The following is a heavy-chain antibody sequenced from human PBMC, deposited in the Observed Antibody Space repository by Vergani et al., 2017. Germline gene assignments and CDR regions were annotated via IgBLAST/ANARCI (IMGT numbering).Heavy chain of an antibody. CDR1: GYTFTSYG. CDR3: ARDIPIRFLGWLLQMAGDYYGMDV. D-gene: IGHD3-3*01. J-gene: IGHJ6*02. Sequence: QVQLVQSGAEVKKPGASVKVSCKASGYTFTSYGISWVRQAPGQGLEWMGWISAYNGNTNYAQKLQGRVTMTTDTSTSTAYMELRSLRSDDTAVYYCARDIPIRFLGWLLQMAGDYYGMDVWGQGTTVTVSS. V-gene: IGHV1-18*01. CDR2: ISAYNGNT.